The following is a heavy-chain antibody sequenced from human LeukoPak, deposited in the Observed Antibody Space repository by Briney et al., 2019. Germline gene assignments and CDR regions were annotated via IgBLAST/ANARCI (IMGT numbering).Heavy chain of an antibody. V-gene: IGHV1-2*02. CDR1: GYTFTGYY. J-gene: IGHJ4*02. CDR3: ARDYCSGGSCYSSPTHDY. Sequence: GASVKVSCKASGYTFTGYYMHWVRQAPGQGLEWMGWINPNSGGTNYAQKFRGRVTMTRDTSISTAYMELSRLRSDDTAVYYCARDYCSGGSCYSSPTHDYWGQGTLVTVSS. CDR2: INPNSGGT. D-gene: IGHD2-15*01.